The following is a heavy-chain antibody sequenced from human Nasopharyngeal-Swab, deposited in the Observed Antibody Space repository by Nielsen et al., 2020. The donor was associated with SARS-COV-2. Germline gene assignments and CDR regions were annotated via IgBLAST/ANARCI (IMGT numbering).Heavy chain of an antibody. D-gene: IGHD6-13*01. J-gene: IGHJ4*02. Sequence: SETLSLTCTVSGDSIAYSTFYWGWIRQPPGKGLDWIGNIYYNGNTYQNPSLKSRLTISVDKSKNQFSLQLSSVTAADTAVYYCVRSSSWYYFDYWAQGTQVTVS. CDR3: VRSSSWYYFDY. CDR2: IYYNGNT. V-gene: IGHV4-39*01. CDR1: GDSIAYSTFY.